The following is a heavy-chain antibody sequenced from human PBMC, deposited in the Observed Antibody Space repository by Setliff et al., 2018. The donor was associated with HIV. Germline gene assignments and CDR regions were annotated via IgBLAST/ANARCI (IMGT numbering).Heavy chain of an antibody. J-gene: IGHJ4*02. Sequence: SETLSLTCNVSGGSVSIHSWTWIRQPPGKGLEWIATVFSSGMANYNPSLRSRATILADTSKNQLSLKLSSVTAADTAVYYCARRSGWSLDYWGQGTLVTVSS. V-gene: IGHV4-59*02. D-gene: IGHD6-19*01. CDR1: GGSVSIHS. CDR3: ARRSGWSLDY. CDR2: VFSSGMA.